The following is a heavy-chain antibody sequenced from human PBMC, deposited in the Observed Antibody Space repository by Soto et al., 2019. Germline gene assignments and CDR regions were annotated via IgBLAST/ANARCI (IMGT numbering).Heavy chain of an antibody. V-gene: IGHV4-31*03. CDR2: IYYSGST. D-gene: IGHD3-10*01. CDR3: ARAGPTWFGELFYGMDV. CDR1: GGSISSGGYY. Sequence: PSETLSLTCTVSGGSISSGGYYWSWIRQHPGKGLEWIGYIYYSGSTYYNPSLKSRVTISVDTSKNQFSLKLSSVTAADTAVYYCARAGPTWFGELFYGMDVWGQGTTVTVSS. J-gene: IGHJ6*02.